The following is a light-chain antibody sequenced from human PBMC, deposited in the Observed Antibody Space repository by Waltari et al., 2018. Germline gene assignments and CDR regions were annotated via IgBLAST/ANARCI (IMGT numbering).Light chain of an antibody. J-gene: IGKJ5*01. Sequence: EIVLAQSPDTLSLSPGETATLSCRASQSVGSSDLIWYQQKPGQAPRLLIFATSYRATGIPDRFSGSGSGTDFTLTSSRLEPEDVAIYYCQHYGISFPVTFGQGTRLEIK. CDR1: QSVGSSD. CDR2: ATS. CDR3: QHYGISFPVT. V-gene: IGKV3-20*01.